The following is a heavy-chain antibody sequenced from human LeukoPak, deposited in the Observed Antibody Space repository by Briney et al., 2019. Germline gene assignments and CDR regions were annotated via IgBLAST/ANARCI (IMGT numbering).Heavy chain of an antibody. CDR1: GGSISTYY. CDR3: ARDDLEYSVHYGMDV. J-gene: IGHJ6*02. CDR2: VYRSGNT. Sequence: SETLSLTCSVSGGSISTYYWSWIRQPAGKGLEWIGRVYRSGNTNYNPSLKSRVTMSVDTSKNQISLRLRSVTAAYTAVYYCARDDLEYSVHYGMDVWGQGTTVTVSS. D-gene: IGHD6-6*01. V-gene: IGHV4-4*07.